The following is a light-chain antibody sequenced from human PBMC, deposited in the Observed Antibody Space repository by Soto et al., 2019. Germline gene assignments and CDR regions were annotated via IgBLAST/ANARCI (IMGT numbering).Light chain of an antibody. CDR1: QGISSY. Sequence: AIRMTQSPSSFSASTGDRVTITCRASQGISSYLAWYQQKPGKAPKLLIYAASTLKSEVPSRFSGSGSGTDFTLAISRHQSEVLATYFCQQYYSYPYTFGGGTKLEIK. V-gene: IGKV1-8*01. J-gene: IGKJ2*01. CDR2: AAS. CDR3: QQYYSYPYT.